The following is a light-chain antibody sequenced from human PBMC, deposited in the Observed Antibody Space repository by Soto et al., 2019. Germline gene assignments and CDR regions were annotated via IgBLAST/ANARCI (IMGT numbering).Light chain of an antibody. CDR1: QSISSW. Sequence: DIQMTQSPSTLSASVGDRVTLTCRASQSISSWLAWYQQKPGKAPKLLIYTASNLEPGVPSRFSGSGSGTEFTLPISSLQPDDFATDYCQQHNSYPRTFGQGTKVEMK. J-gene: IGKJ1*01. V-gene: IGKV1-5*03. CDR2: TAS. CDR3: QQHNSYPRT.